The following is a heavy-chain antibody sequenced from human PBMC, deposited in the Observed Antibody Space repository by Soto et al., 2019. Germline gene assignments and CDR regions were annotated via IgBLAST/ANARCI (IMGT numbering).Heavy chain of an antibody. CDR2: VSYDGSNK. J-gene: IGHJ4*02. CDR3: ARDPYYGWSYYAPV. CDR1: GFTFSSYA. V-gene: IGHV3-30-3*01. Sequence: PEGSLRLSCAASGFTFSSYAMHSVRQAPGKGLEWVALVSYDGSNKYYPDSVKGRFTISRDNSKSTMYLQMNSPRADDTAVYYCARDPYYGWSYYAPVWGQGALVTVSS. D-gene: IGHD1-26*01.